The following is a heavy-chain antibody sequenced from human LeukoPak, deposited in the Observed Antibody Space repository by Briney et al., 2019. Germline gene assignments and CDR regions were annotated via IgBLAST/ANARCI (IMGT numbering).Heavy chain of an antibody. CDR2: INPNIGDT. V-gene: IGHV1-2*06. J-gene: IGHJ5*01. Sequence: ASVKVSCKASGYTFIGYYIHWVRQAPGQGLEWMGRINPNIGDTDYAQKFQGRVTMTRDTSISTAYMELSGLTSDDTAVYYCARDHPDCSADSCYSSRQGTLVTVSS. D-gene: IGHD2-15*01. CDR3: ARDHPDCSADSCYS. CDR1: GYTFIGYY.